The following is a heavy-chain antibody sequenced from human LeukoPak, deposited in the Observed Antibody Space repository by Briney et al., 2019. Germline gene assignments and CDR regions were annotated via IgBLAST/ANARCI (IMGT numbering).Heavy chain of an antibody. D-gene: IGHD3-22*01. CDR1: GGSISTGTYY. V-gene: IGHV4-61*02. J-gene: IGHJ6*02. CDR2: IYISGST. CDR3: ARDAITMIVVVTYDYGMDV. Sequence: SETLSLTCTVSGGSISTGTYYWNWIRQPAGKGLEWIGRIYISGSTNHNPSLKSRVTISVDTSKNQFSLNLSSVTAADTAVYYCARDAITMIVVVTYDYGMDVWGQGTTVTVSS.